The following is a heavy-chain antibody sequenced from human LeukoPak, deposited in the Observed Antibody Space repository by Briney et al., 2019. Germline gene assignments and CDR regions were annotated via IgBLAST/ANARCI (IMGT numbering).Heavy chain of an antibody. V-gene: IGHV3-74*01. CDR2: LNDDGSIT. J-gene: IGHJ5*02. Sequence: GGSLTLPCIDSGCSISRYWMHWLRQAPGKGLVWVSRLNDDGSITNYPDSVKGRFTISRDNAKHTLYLQMNSLRAEDTAVYYCVGDLSTGSWGQGTLVTVSS. CDR3: VGDLSTGS. CDR1: GCSISRYW. D-gene: IGHD2-15*01.